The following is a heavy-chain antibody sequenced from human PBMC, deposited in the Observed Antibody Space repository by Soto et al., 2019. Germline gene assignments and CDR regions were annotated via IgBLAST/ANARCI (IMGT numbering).Heavy chain of an antibody. CDR3: ARVDDFWSGPDYYYYMDV. D-gene: IGHD3-3*01. CDR1: GYTFTSYD. V-gene: IGHV1-8*01. J-gene: IGHJ6*03. CDR2: MNPNSGNT. Sequence: QVQLVQSGAEVKKPGASVKVSCKASGYTFTSYDINWVRQATGQGLEWMGWMNPNSGNTGYAQKFQGRVTMTRKTSISTAYMELSSLRSEDTAMYYCARVDDFWSGPDYYYYMDVWGKGTTVTVSS.